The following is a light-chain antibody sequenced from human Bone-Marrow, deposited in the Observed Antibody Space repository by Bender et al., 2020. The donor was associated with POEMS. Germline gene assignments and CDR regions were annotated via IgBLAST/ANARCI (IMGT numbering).Light chain of an antibody. CDR1: SSDVGGYNY. V-gene: IGLV2-14*01. J-gene: IGLJ3*02. CDR2: DVS. Sequence: QSALTQPASVSGSPGQSITISCTGTSSDVGGYNYVSWYQQHPGKAPKLMIYDVSNRPSGVSTRFSGSKSGNTASLIISGLQADDEADYYCTSMTTTHRVFGGGTKLTVL. CDR3: TSMTTTHRV.